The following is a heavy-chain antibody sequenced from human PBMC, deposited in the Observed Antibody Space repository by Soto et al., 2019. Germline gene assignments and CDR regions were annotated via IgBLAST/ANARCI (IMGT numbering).Heavy chain of an antibody. CDR3: ARDGSGYPYYDFWSGYPNYGMDV. Sequence: SETLSLTCTVSGGSIRRYDWSWILQPPGKGLEGVGYIYYSGSTNYNPSLKSRVTISVYTSKNQFSLYLQMNSLRAEDTAVYYCARDGSGYPYYDFWSGYPNYGMDVWGQGTTVTVSS. CDR2: IYYSGST. J-gene: IGHJ6*02. V-gene: IGHV4-59*12. D-gene: IGHD3-3*01. CDR1: GGSIRRYD.